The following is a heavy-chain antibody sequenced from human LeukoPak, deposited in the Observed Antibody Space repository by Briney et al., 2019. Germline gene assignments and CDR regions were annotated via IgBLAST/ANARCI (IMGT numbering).Heavy chain of an antibody. J-gene: IGHJ4*02. CDR1: GFTFSDYN. V-gene: IGHV3-11*01. Sequence: KPGGSLRLSCAASGFTFSDYNMRWIRQAPGKGLEWLSYISTRDNTIQYADSVKGRFTISRDNANNSVFLQMNNLRAEDSAIYYCARGARWAYYFDYWGQGSLVTVSS. D-gene: IGHD4-23*01. CDR3: ARGARWAYYFDY. CDR2: ISTRDNTI.